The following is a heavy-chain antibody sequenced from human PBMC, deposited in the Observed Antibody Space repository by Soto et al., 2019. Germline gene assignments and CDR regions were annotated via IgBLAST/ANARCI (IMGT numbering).Heavy chain of an antibody. CDR3: PRQIEADSDY. CDR1: CGSISSSINY. CDR2: IYYSGST. D-gene: IGHD6-19*01. J-gene: IGHJ4*02. V-gene: IGHV4-39*01. Sequence: PSETLSLTCTVSCGSISSSINYWGWIRQPPGKGLDWIGSIYYSGSTYYNPSLKSRVTISVDTSKNQFSLELSSVTAADTAVYYCPRQIEADSDYWGQGTLVNVSS.